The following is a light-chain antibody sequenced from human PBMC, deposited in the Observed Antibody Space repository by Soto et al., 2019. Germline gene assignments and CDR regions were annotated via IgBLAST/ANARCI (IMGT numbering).Light chain of an antibody. J-gene: IGLJ2*01. Sequence: QSVLTQPPSVSGTPGQRVTISCSGGRSNIGSNAVNWYRHLPGAAPKLLIYSNNERPSGVPDRFSGSKSGTSASLAISGLQSEDEADYYCAAWDDGLTGVVFGGGTQLTVL. CDR1: RSNIGSNA. CDR3: AAWDDGLTGVV. V-gene: IGLV1-44*01. CDR2: SNN.